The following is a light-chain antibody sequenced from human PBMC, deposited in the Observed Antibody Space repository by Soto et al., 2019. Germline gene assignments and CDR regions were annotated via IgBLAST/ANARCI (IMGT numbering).Light chain of an antibody. CDR2: GAS. CDR3: QQYNNWPQT. V-gene: IGKV3-15*01. J-gene: IGKJ1*01. CDR1: QSVSSN. Sequence: EIVMTQSPATLSVSPGERATLSCRASQSVSSNLAWYQQKPGQAPRLLIYGASTRATGIPARFSGSGSGTEFTLTIGSLQSEDFAVYSCQQYNNWPQTFGQGTKVEIK.